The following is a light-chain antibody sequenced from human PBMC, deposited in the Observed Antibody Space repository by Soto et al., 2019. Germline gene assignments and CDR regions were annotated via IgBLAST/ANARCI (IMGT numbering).Light chain of an antibody. Sequence: QSVLTQPASVSGSPGQSITISRTGTSSDVGGYKFVSWYQQHPGKAPKLMIYEVSNRPSGVSHRFSGSKSGNTASLTISGLQAEDEADYYCSSYTTSSTLEVFGTGTKLTVL. J-gene: IGLJ1*01. CDR2: EVS. CDR3: SSYTTSSTLEV. V-gene: IGLV2-14*01. CDR1: SSDVGGYKF.